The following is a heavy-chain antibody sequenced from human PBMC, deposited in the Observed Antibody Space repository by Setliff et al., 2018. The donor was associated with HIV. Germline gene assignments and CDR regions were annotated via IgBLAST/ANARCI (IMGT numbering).Heavy chain of an antibody. CDR2: VSSTSSNI. CDR3: AKMGSPVGPDAFDI. V-gene: IGHV3-23*01. J-gene: IGHJ3*02. D-gene: IGHD3-16*01. Sequence: GGSLRLSCVASGFGFPNYAMGWVRQAPGKGLEWVSSVSSTSSNIYYVDSVEGRFTISRDNSKNTLYLQMNSLRAEDTAVYYCAKMGSPVGPDAFDIWGQGTMVTVSS. CDR1: GFGFPNYA.